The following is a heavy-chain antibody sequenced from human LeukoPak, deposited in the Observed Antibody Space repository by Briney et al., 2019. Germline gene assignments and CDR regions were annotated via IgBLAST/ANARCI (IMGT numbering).Heavy chain of an antibody. V-gene: IGHV3-21*01. Sequence: GGSLRLSCTASGFTFSDCDMSWVRQAPGSGLEWVSAISYRISPTYYADSVKGRFTISRDNAKNSLYLQMDSLRAEDTAVYYCVRAYPPLRTSAAGDHWGRRALVTVSS. D-gene: IGHD6-25*01. J-gene: IGHJ4*01. CDR3: VRAYPPLRTSAAGDH. CDR2: ISYRISPT. CDR1: GFTFSDCD.